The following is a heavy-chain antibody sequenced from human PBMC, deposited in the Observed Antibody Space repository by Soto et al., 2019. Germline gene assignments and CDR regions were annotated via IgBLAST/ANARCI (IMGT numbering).Heavy chain of an antibody. D-gene: IGHD5-12*01. Sequence: SETLSLTCTVSGGSISSYYWSWIRQPPGKGLEWIGYIYYSGSTNYNPSLKSRVTISVDTSKNQFSLKLSSVTAADTAVYYCARVDSGEDGERYDFDYWGQGALVTGSS. CDR3: ARVDSGEDGERYDFDY. V-gene: IGHV4-59*01. CDR1: GGSISSYY. CDR2: IYYSGST. J-gene: IGHJ4*02.